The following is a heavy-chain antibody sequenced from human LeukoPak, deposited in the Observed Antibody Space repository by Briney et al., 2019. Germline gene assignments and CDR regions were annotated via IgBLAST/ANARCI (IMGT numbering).Heavy chain of an antibody. V-gene: IGHV3-23*01. Sequence: GGSLRLSCVASGLTFSNYAVSWVRQAPEKGLDWVSVISGSAHKIRYADSVKGRFTISRDNSENIVYLQMNNLRAEDTAVYYCAGRVTGYSSGYVYWGQGTLVTVSS. D-gene: IGHD5-18*01. CDR3: AGRVTGYSSGYVY. CDR2: ISGSAHKI. CDR1: GLTFSNYA. J-gene: IGHJ4*02.